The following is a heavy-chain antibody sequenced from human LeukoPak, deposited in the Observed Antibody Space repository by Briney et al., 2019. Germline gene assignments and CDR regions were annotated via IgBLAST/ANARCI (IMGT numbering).Heavy chain of an antibody. J-gene: IGHJ6*03. CDR2: IRYDGSNK. Sequence: GGSLRLSCAASGFTFSSYGMHWVRQAPGKGLEWVAFIRYDGSNKYYADSVKGRFTISRDNSKNTLYLQMNSLRAEDTAVYYCAKDVAYGSGSDYYYMDVWGKGTTVTISS. CDR3: AKDVAYGSGSDYYYMDV. D-gene: IGHD3-10*01. CDR1: GFTFSSYG. V-gene: IGHV3-30*02.